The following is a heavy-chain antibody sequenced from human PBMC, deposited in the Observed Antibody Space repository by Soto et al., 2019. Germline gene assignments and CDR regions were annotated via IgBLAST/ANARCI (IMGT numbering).Heavy chain of an antibody. CDR3: ATVGYCSGGSCPDY. V-gene: IGHV1-24*01. Sequence: ASVKVSCKVSGYTLTELSMHWVRQAPGKGLEWMGGFDPEDGEAIYAQKFQGRVTMTEDTSTDTAYMELSSLRSEDTAVDYCATVGYCSGGSCPDYWGQGTLVTVSS. CDR1: GYTLTELS. J-gene: IGHJ4*02. D-gene: IGHD2-15*01. CDR2: FDPEDGEA.